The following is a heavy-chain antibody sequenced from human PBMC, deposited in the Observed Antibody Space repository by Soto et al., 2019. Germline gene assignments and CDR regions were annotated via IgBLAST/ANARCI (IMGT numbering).Heavy chain of an antibody. CDR3: AKRYSGYDDAFDI. CDR1: GDSISNYY. CDR2: IYYSGST. J-gene: IGHJ3*02. Sequence: SETLSLTCTVSGDSISNYYWSWIRQPPGKGLEWIAYIYYSGSTNYNPSLKSRVTISVDTSKNQFSLKLSSVTAADTAVYYCAKRYSGYDDAFDIWGQGTMVTV. D-gene: IGHD5-12*01. V-gene: IGHV4-59*08.